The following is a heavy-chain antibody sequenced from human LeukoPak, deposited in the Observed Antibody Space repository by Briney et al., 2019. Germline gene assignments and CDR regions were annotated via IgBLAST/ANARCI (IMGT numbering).Heavy chain of an antibody. J-gene: IGHJ4*02. V-gene: IGHV3-21*01. Sequence: GGSLRLSCAASGFTFSSYAMNWVRQVPGKGLEWVSSISSGNSYIYYADSMKGRFTISRDNAKNSLYLQMNSLRAEDTAVYYCARGFGGSYFFYWGQGTLVTVSS. D-gene: IGHD1-26*01. CDR2: ISSGNSYI. CDR1: GFTFSSYA. CDR3: ARGFGGSYFFY.